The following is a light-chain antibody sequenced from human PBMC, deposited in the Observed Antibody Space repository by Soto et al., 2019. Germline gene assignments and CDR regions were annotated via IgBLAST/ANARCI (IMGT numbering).Light chain of an antibody. V-gene: IGLV1-51*01. CDR2: DNS. Sequence: QSVLTQPPSMSAAPGQKVTITCSGSSSNVGNNFVSWYQQLPGTAPKLLIFDNSQRPSGIPDRFFGSKSGTSATLAITGPQTGDEAVYYCGTWDTKLNAVVVGGGTKLTVL. CDR1: SSNVGNNF. CDR3: GTWDTKLNAVV. J-gene: IGLJ2*01.